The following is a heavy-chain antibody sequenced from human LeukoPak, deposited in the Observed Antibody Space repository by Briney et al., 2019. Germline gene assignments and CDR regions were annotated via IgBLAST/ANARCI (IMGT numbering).Heavy chain of an antibody. J-gene: IGHJ4*02. CDR1: GFTFSTYW. D-gene: IGHD5-18*01. CDR2: INGGGSST. CDR3: ARGSGYSYGPNDY. V-gene: IGHV3-74*01. Sequence: GGSLRLSCAASGFTFSTYWMHWVRQAPGKGLVWVSHINGGGSSTSYADSVKGRFTISRDNAKNTLYLQMNSLRAEDTAVYYCARGSGYSYGPNDYWGQGTLVTVSS.